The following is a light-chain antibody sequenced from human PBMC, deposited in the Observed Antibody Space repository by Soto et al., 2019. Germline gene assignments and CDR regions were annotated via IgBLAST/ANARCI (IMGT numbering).Light chain of an antibody. CDR2: DVS. J-gene: IGLJ2*01. V-gene: IGLV2-14*01. CDR1: SSDVGGYNY. Sequence: QAVVTQPASVSGSPGQSITISCTGTSSDVGGYNYVSWYQQHPGKAPKLMIYDVSNRPSGVSNRFSGSKSGNTASLTISGLQAEDEADYYCSSYTSSSTLWKFGGGTKLTVL. CDR3: SSYTSSSTLWK.